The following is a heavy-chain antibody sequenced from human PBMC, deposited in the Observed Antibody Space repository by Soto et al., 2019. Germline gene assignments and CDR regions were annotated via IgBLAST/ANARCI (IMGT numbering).Heavy chain of an antibody. D-gene: IGHD3-10*01. Sequence: SETLSLTCTVSGGSISSYYWSWIRQPPGKGLEWIGYIYYSGSTNYNPSLKSRVTISVDTSKNQFSLKLSSVTAADTAVYYCTPSMGRGDPKDWFDPWGQGTLVTVSS. CDR2: IYYSGST. V-gene: IGHV4-59*08. J-gene: IGHJ5*02. CDR1: GGSISSYY. CDR3: TPSMGRGDPKDWFDP.